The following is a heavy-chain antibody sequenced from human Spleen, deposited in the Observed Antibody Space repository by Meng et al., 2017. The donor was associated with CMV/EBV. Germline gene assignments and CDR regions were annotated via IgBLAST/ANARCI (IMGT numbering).Heavy chain of an antibody. CDR1: GFTFSSYE. CDR3: ANWGITVAGSHTY. D-gene: IGHD6-19*01. Sequence: GESLKISCAASGFTFSSYEMNWVRQAPGKGLEWVSYISSSGSTIYYADSVKGRFTISRDNSKDTLFLQMDSLRAEDTAVYYCANWGITVAGSHTYWGQGTLVTVSS. V-gene: IGHV3-48*03. CDR2: ISSSGSTI. J-gene: IGHJ4*02.